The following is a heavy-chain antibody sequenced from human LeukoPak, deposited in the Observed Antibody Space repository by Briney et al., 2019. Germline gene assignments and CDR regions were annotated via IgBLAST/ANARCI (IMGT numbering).Heavy chain of an antibody. D-gene: IGHD2-8*02. CDR1: GDSVSSNRVT. CDR2: TYFVSEWFT. V-gene: IGHV6-1*01. Sequence: SQSLSLTCAISGDSVSSNRVTWDWIRQSPSRGLEWLGRTYFVSEWFTAYAVSMKSRITITPDTSKNQFSLQLNSVTPEDTAVYFCARDQSWTTGFDIWGQGTMVTVSS. CDR3: ARDQSWTTGFDI. J-gene: IGHJ3*02.